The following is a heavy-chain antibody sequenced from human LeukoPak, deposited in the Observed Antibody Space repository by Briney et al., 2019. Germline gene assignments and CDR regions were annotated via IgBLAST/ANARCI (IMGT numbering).Heavy chain of an antibody. CDR3: ARDPYRDAPDYFDY. CDR1: GFTFSRYA. V-gene: IGHV3-30-3*01. CDR2: ISDDGTFT. Sequence: GGSLRLSCAASGFTFSRYAMHWVRQAPGKGLEWVAVISDDGTFTLYGDSVRGRFTISRDSSKNTLYLQINSLRLEDTAVYYCARDPYRDAPDYFDYWGQGTLVTVSS. J-gene: IGHJ4*02.